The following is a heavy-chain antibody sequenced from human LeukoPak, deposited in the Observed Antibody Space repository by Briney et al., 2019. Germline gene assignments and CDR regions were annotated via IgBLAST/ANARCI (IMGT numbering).Heavy chain of an antibody. D-gene: IGHD6-19*01. Sequence: GASVKVSCKASGYTFTTYDINWMRQATGQGLEWMGWMNPNSGNTGYTQKFQGRVTMTRNTSISTAYMVLSSLRSEDTAVYYCARGRGSGHKENWFDPWGQGTLVTVSS. V-gene: IGHV1-8*01. J-gene: IGHJ5*02. CDR1: GYTFTTYD. CDR3: ARGRGSGHKENWFDP. CDR2: MNPNSGNT.